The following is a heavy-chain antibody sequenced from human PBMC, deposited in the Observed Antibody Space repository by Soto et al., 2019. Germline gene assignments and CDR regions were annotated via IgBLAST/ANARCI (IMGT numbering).Heavy chain of an antibody. CDR2: ISAYNGNT. CDR1: GYTFTSYH. J-gene: IGHJ4*02. V-gene: IGHV1-18*01. Sequence: QVQLVQSGAEVKKPGASVKVSCKASGYTFTSYHITWVRQAPGQGLEWMGWISAYNGNTNHAQKLQGRVTMTTETSTSTAYMELSSLGSDDRAVYYCERDSPPPREWGQGTLVTVSS. CDR3: ERDSPPPRE.